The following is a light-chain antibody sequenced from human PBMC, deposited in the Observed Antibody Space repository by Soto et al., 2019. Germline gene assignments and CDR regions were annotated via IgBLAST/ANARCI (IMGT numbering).Light chain of an antibody. CDR2: WAY. Sequence: DIVMTQSPDSLAVSLGERATINCESSQSVLYSSNNKNCLAWYQQKPGQPPKLLIYWAYIRESGVPDRFSGGGSGTDFTLTISGLQAEDAAVYYCQQYCVRPWTFGQGTKVEIK. V-gene: IGKV4-1*01. CDR1: QSVLYSSNNKNC. J-gene: IGKJ1*01. CDR3: QQYCVRPWT.